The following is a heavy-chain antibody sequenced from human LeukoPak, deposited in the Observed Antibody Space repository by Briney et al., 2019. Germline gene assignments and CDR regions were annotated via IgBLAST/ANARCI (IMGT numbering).Heavy chain of an antibody. D-gene: IGHD5-24*01. CDR2: INPSGGGT. V-gene: IGHV1-46*01. CDR1: GYTFTTYY. CDR3: ASGYKTVSVFDH. J-gene: IGHJ4*02. Sequence: GASVKVSCKASGYTFTTYYMHWVRQAPGQGLVWMGLINPSGGGTRYAQKFQGRVTMNRDTSTSTVYMELSSLRSEDTAVYYCASGYKTVSVFDHWGQGTLVTVSS.